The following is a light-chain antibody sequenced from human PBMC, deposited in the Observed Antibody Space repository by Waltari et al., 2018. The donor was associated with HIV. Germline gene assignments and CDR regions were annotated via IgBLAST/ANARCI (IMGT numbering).Light chain of an antibody. CDR1: QNVITN. CDR3: QQYNGLPRT. J-gene: IGKJ1*01. Sequence: EIVMTQSPATLSVSPRERVTVSCRASQNVITNLAWYQQKPGQAPSLLIYGASTRASGIPARFTGGGSGSDFTLTSNSLQSEDCGLYYCQQYNGLPRTFGQGTKV. V-gene: IGKV3-15*01. CDR2: GAS.